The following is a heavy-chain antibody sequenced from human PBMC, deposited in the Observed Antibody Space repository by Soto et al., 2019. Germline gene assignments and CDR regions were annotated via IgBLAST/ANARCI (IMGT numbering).Heavy chain of an antibody. CDR1: GFSFSSYA. CDR2: ISGRGGSS. Sequence: EVQLLESGGGLIQPGGSLRLSCSASGFSFSSYAMMWVHQAPGKGLEWVSVISGRGGSSYFADSAKGRFTISRDNSKNMLYVEMNSLRAEETAIYFCAKGSIEYSASVDYWGQGTLVIVSS. D-gene: IGHD1-26*01. V-gene: IGHV3-23*01. J-gene: IGHJ4*02. CDR3: AKGSIEYSASVDY.